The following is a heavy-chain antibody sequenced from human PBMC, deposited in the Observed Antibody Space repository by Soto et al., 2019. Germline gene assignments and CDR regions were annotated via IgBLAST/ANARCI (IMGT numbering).Heavy chain of an antibody. J-gene: IGHJ3*01. CDR2: ISGYNGNP. V-gene: IGHV1-18*01. D-gene: IGHD6-13*01. Sequence: QVQLVQSGAEVKKPGASVKVSCKASGYTFTSYGISWVRQAPGQGLEWMGRISGYNGNPNYAQKLQGRGTMTTDTSTSTAYSELRSLRSDATAVYYCAGDQGEQLYAFDFWGQGTMFTVAS. CDR3: AGDQGEQLYAFDF. CDR1: GYTFTSYG.